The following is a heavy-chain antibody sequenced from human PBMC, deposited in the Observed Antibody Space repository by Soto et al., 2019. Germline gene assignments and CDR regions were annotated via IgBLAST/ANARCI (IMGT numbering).Heavy chain of an antibody. V-gene: IGHV3-74*01. CDR1: GFTFSSYW. Sequence: PGGSLRLSCAASGFTFSSYWMHWVRQAPGKGLVWVSRINSDGSSTSYADSVKGRFTISRDNAKNTLYLQMNSLRAEDTAVYYCAREQAITVVRGVIIPAPYYYGMDVWGQGTTVTVSS. J-gene: IGHJ6*02. CDR2: INSDGSST. CDR3: AREQAITVVRGVIIPAPYYYGMDV. D-gene: IGHD3-10*01.